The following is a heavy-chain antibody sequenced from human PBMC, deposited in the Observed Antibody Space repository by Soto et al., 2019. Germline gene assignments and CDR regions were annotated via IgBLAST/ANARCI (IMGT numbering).Heavy chain of an antibody. CDR3: ARREYYDSTGYFPS. V-gene: IGHV4-4*02. Sequence: SETLSLTCAVSGGFISTLNWWSWVRQPPGKGLEWIGEIHQSGSTNYKPSLKSRVTISVDKSKNQFSLNLRSTTAADTAVYYCARREYYDSTGYFPSWGQGTLVTVSS. CDR1: GGFISTLNW. D-gene: IGHD3-22*01. CDR2: IHQSGST. J-gene: IGHJ5*02.